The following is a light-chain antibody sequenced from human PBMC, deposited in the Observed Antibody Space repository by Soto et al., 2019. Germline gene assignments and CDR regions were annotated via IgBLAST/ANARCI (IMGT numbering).Light chain of an antibody. V-gene: IGLV1-51*01. CDR3: GTWDSSLSVV. J-gene: IGLJ2*01. CDR1: SSNIGNNY. CDR2: DNN. Sequence: QSVLTQPPSVSAAPGQKVTISCSGSSSNIGNNYVSWYQQLPGTAPKLLIYDNNKRPSGIPDRFSGSKSGTSATLGITGPXXXXXXDYYCGTWDSSLSVVFGGGTKL.